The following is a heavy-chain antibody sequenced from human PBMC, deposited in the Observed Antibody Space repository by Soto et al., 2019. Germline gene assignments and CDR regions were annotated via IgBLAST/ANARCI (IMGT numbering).Heavy chain of an antibody. J-gene: IGHJ4*02. CDR1: GGSISSNY. D-gene: IGHD6-13*01. CDR2: VYNRGST. V-gene: IGHV4-59*01. Sequence: SETLSLSCTVSGGSISSNYLTGIRQRTGKGLEWIGYVYNRGSTKYIPSLKSRVTISEDTSKSQFSLKVNSMTAADTAVYYCARYRREAVAGYTLDNWGQGILVTVSS. CDR3: ARYRREAVAGYTLDN.